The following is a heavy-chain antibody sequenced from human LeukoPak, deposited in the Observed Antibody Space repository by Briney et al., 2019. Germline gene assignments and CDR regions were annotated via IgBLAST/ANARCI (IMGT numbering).Heavy chain of an antibody. CDR1: GYTFTSYY. CDR3: ARDSAARRSYFDY. V-gene: IGHV1-2*02. D-gene: IGHD6-6*01. Sequence: ASVKVSCKASGYTFTSYYMHWVRQAPGQGLEWMGWINPNSGGTNYAQKFQGRVTMTRDTSISTAYMELSRLRSDDTAVYYCARDSAARRSYFDYWGQGTLVTVSS. J-gene: IGHJ4*02. CDR2: INPNSGGT.